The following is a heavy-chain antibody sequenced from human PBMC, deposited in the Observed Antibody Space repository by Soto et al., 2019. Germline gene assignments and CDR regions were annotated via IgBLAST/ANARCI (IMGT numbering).Heavy chain of an antibody. Sequence: EVQLVESGGVVVQPGGSLRLSCAASGFTFDDYTMHWVRQAPGKGLEWVSLISWDGGSTYYADSVKGRFTISRDNSKNSLYLQMNSLRTEDTALYYRATSEYFQHWGQGTLVTVSS. CDR3: ATSEYFQH. CDR1: GFTFDDYT. V-gene: IGHV3-43*01. CDR2: ISWDGGST. J-gene: IGHJ1*01.